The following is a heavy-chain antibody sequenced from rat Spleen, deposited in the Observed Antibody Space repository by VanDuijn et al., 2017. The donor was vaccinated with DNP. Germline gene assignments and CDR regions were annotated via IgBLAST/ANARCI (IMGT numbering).Heavy chain of an antibody. D-gene: IGHD3-7*01. CDR3: NRNFLTDD. V-gene: IGHV2-1*01. J-gene: IGHJ4*01. Sequence: QVQLKESGPGLVQPSRTLSLTCTVSGFSLTSNSIHWVRQPPGKGLEWLGAIWSGGNIDYNSAFKSRLSISRDTSKSQVFLKMNSLQAEDTAIYFCNRNFLTDDWGQGTSVTVSS. CDR1: GFSLTSNS. CDR2: IWSGGNI.